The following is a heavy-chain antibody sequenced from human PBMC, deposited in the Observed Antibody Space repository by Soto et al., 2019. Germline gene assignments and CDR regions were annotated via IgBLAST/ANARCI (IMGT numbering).Heavy chain of an antibody. V-gene: IGHV2-5*02. Sequence: QITLKESGPSLVKPTQTLTLTCTFSGFSLSTSGVGVGWIRQPPGKALEWIALVYWDDDKRYSPSLKSRLTITKDNTKNRVVLTMTNMDPVDTATYYCAHTSGSSGWYAFDYWGQGTLVTVSS. CDR1: GFSLSTSGVG. CDR3: AHTSGSSGWYAFDY. J-gene: IGHJ4*02. CDR2: VYWDDDK. D-gene: IGHD6-19*01.